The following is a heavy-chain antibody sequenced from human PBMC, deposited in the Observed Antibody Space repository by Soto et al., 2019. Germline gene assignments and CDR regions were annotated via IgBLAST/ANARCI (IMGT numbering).Heavy chain of an antibody. Sequence: GGSLRLSCAASGFTLSNYWMTWVRQAPGKGLEWVADINKDGSQKNYVDSVKGRFTIARDNGQNSLSLQINSLRVEDTAVYYCVRELGLAYWGQGALVTVSS. J-gene: IGHJ4*02. D-gene: IGHD7-27*01. CDR3: VRELGLAY. V-gene: IGHV3-7*03. CDR1: GFTLSNYW. CDR2: INKDGSQK.